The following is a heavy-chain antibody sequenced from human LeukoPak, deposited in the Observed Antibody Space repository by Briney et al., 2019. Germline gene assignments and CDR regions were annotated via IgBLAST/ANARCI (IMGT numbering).Heavy chain of an antibody. J-gene: IGHJ6*03. CDR3: ARGPDYDFWSGYYNYYYMDV. CDR1: GFTFSSYW. CDR2: IKQDGSEK. V-gene: IGHV3-7*01. Sequence: PGGSLRLYCAASGFTFSSYWMSWVRQAPGKGLEWVANIKQDGSEKYYVDSVKGRFTISRDNAKNSLYLQMNSLRAEDTAVYYCARGPDYDFWSGYYNYYYMDVWGKGTTVTVSS. D-gene: IGHD3-3*01.